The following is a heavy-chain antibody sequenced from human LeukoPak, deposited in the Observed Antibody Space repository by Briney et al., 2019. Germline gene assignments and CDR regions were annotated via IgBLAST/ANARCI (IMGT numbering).Heavy chain of an antibody. CDR2: IYYNGST. CDR1: GGSLSSYY. J-gene: IGHJ1*01. V-gene: IGHV4-59*01. Sequence: WETLSLTCAVSGGSLSSYYWSWIRQPPGAGPEWIGYIYYNGSTNYNPSLKSRVTISLDSSTNQFSLNLNSLTTADTAVYYCVRRYYDSGTAKGYFQHWGQGTLVTVSS. CDR3: VRRYYDSGTAKGYFQH. D-gene: IGHD3-10*01.